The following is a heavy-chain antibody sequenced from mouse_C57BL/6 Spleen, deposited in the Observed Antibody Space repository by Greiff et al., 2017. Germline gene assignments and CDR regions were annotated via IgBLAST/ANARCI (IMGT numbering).Heavy chain of an antibody. CDR1: GYTFTSYW. CDR3: ARPYSNSPYYYAMDY. J-gene: IGHJ4*01. V-gene: IGHV1-52*01. D-gene: IGHD2-5*01. Sequence: VQLQQSGAELVRPGSSVKLSCKASGYTFTSYWMHWVKQRPIQGLEWIGNIDPSDSETHYNQKFKDKATFTVDKSSSTAYMQLSSLTSEDSAVYYCARPYSNSPYYYAMDYWGQGTSVTVSS. CDR2: IDPSDSET.